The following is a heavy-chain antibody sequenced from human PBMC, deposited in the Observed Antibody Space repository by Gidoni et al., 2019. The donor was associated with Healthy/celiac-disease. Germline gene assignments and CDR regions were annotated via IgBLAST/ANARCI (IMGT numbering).Heavy chain of an antibody. Sequence: EVQLVESGGGLIQPGGSLRLSCAASGFTVSSNYMSWVRQAPGKGLEWVSVIYSGGSTYYADSVKGRFTISRDNSKNTLYLQMNSLRAEDTAVYYCAREHFGSSGYQYYFDYWGQGTLVTVSS. D-gene: IGHD3-22*01. J-gene: IGHJ4*02. CDR3: AREHFGSSGYQYYFDY. V-gene: IGHV3-53*01. CDR1: GFTVSSNY. CDR2: IYSGGST.